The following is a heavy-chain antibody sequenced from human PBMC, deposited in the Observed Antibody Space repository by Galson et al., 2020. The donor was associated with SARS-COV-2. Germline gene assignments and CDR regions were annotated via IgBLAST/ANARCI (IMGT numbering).Heavy chain of an antibody. CDR2: IYHSGST. J-gene: IGHJ4*02. CDR1: RYSISSGHY. Sequence: ASETLSLTCTVSRYSISSGHYWGWIRQPPGKGLEWIGSIYHSGSTYYNPSLKSRDTISVDTSKNQFSLKLRSVTAADTAVYYCARAVNYDSSGYYLYFDYWGQGTLVTVSS. V-gene: IGHV4-38-2*02. D-gene: IGHD3-22*01. CDR3: ARAVNYDSSGYYLYFDY.